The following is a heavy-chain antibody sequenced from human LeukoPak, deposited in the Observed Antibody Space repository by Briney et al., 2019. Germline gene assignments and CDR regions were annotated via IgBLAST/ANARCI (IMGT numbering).Heavy chain of an antibody. CDR3: ARRSSSWKNWGDP. V-gene: IGHV4-59*01. J-gene: IGHJ5*02. CDR2: IYYSGTT. Sequence: SETLSRTCTVAAGSNDSNSWTWIRQPPGEGLEWIGYIYYSGTTNYKPSLKSRVPMSVDMSKNQSSVKLSSVTPGDTAVYYYARRSSSWKNWGDPWGQGTLVTVSS. CDR1: AGSNDSNS. D-gene: IGHD6-13*01.